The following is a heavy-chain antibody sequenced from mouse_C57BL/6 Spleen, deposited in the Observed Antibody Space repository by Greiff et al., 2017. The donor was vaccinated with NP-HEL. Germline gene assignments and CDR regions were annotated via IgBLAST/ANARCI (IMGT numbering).Heavy chain of an antibody. J-gene: IGHJ2*01. Sequence: EVKLMESGGGLVKPGGSLKLSCAASGFTFSSYAMSWVRQTPEKRLEWVATISDGGSYTYYPDNVKGRFTISRDNAKNNLYLQMSHLKSEDTAMYYCAREALYYSNYFDYWGQGTTLTVSS. D-gene: IGHD2-5*01. V-gene: IGHV5-4*01. CDR2: ISDGGSYT. CDR1: GFTFSSYA. CDR3: AREALYYSNYFDY.